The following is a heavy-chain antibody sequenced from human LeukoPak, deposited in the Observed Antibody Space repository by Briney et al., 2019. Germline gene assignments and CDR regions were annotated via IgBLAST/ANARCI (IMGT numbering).Heavy chain of an antibody. CDR3: ARGGGVDILTGFQY. Sequence: ATVKVSCKASGGTFTNYAINWVRQAPGQGLEWMGRIITILDVTNYAQKFQGRVTITADQSTSTVYMELSSLRSEDTAVYYCARGGGVDILTGFQYWGQGTLVTVSS. J-gene: IGHJ1*01. D-gene: IGHD3-9*01. CDR1: GGTFTNYA. CDR2: IITILDVT. V-gene: IGHV1-69*04.